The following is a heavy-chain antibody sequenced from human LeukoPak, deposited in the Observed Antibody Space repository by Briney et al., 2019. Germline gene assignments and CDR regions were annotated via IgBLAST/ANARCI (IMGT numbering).Heavy chain of an antibody. CDR3: AKVLGVVVPAAMVSDY. J-gene: IGHJ4*02. V-gene: IGHV3-30*02. D-gene: IGHD2-2*01. CDR1: GFTFSSYG. Sequence: GGSLRLSXAASGFTFSSYGMHWVRQAPGKGLEWVAFIRYDGSNKYYADSVKGRFTISRENSKNTLYLQMNSLRAEDTAVYYCAKVLGVVVPAAMVSDYWGQGTLVTVSS. CDR2: IRYDGSNK.